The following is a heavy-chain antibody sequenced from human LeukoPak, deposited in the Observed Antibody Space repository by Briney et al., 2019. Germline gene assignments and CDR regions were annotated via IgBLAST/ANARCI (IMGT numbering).Heavy chain of an antibody. J-gene: IGHJ4*02. Sequence: GRSLRLSCAASGFTFSSYAMHWVRQAPGKGLEWVAVISYDGSNKYYADSVKGRFTISRDNSKNTLYLQMNSLRAGDTAVYYCARDGLAYCGGDCRSVDYWGQGTLVTVSS. CDR1: GFTFSSYA. D-gene: IGHD2-21*02. CDR2: ISYDGSNK. V-gene: IGHV3-30*04. CDR3: ARDGLAYCGGDCRSVDY.